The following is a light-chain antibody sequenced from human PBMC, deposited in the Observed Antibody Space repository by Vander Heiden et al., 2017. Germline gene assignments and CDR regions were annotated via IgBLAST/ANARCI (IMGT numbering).Light chain of an antibody. J-gene: IGLJ2*01. Sequence: SCALTPPPSVSVSPGQTARITCAGDALPKQYAYWYQQKPGQAPVLVIYKDSERPSGIPERFSGSSSGTTVTLTISGVEAEDEADYYCQAADSSGTYVVFGGGTKLTVL. CDR2: KDS. CDR3: QAADSSGTYVV. CDR1: ALPKQY. V-gene: IGLV3-25*03.